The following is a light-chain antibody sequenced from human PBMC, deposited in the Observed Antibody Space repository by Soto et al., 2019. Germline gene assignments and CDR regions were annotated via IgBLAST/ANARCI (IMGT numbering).Light chain of an antibody. V-gene: IGLV1-40*01. J-gene: IGLJ3*02. CDR1: SSNIGAGYD. Sequence: QSVLTQTPSVSGAPGQRVTISCTGSSSNIGAGYDVHWYQQLPGTTPKLLIYANTNRPSGVPDRFSGSKSGTSASLAITGLQADDEADYYCQSYDSSLSGSVFGGGTKLTVL. CDR2: ANT. CDR3: QSYDSSLSGSV.